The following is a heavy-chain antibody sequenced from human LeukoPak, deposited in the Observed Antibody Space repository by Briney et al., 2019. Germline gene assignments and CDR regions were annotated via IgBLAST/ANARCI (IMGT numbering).Heavy chain of an antibody. J-gene: IGHJ6*02. CDR1: GGSISSYY. V-gene: IGHV4-59*08. CDR3: ASYMTTVTTYIYGMDV. D-gene: IGHD4-11*01. CDR2: IYYSGST. Sequence: SETLSLTCTVSGGSISSYYWSWIRQPPGKGLEWIGYIYYSGSTNYNPSLKSRVTISVDTSKNQFSLKLSSVTAADTAVYYCASYMTTVTTYIYGMDVWGQGTTVTVSS.